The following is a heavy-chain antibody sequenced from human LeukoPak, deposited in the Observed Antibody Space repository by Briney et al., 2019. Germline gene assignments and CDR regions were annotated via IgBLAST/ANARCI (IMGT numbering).Heavy chain of an antibody. J-gene: IGHJ5*02. CDR2: ISHSGGAT. CDR1: GYTFTSNY. CDR3: ARDNSVRDEAWWFNP. Sequence: ASVTVPCKAFGYTFTSNYMHWLRQPPGQGPEWMGVISHSGGATTYAQKFQGRVTLTRDMSTSTDYLELSSLRSEDTAVYYCARDNSVRDEAWWFNPWGQGTLVTVSS. V-gene: IGHV1-46*01. D-gene: IGHD5-24*01.